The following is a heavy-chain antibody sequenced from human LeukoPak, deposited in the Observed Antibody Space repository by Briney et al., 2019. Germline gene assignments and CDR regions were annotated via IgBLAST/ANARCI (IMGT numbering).Heavy chain of an antibody. CDR2: IYPGHSDT. V-gene: IGHV5-51*01. Sequence: WESLKISCRGSGYSFTSYWIGLVRQMPGEGVGWVGIIYPGHSDTRNSPSFQGQGTISADKSISTAYLQWSSLRASDTAMEYCAGHRPSEMATIHGAFDIWGQGTMVTVSS. CDR3: AGHRPSEMATIHGAFDI. J-gene: IGHJ3*02. D-gene: IGHD5-24*01. CDR1: GYSFTSYW.